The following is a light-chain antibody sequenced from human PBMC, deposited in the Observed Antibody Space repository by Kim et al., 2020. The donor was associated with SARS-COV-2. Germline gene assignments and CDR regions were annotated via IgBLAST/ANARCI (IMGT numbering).Light chain of an antibody. CDR2: HTS. CDR3: LLYYSGVWV. V-gene: IGLV7-46*01. Sequence: PGGTVTLTCDASTGAVTSGHYPYWFHQKPGQAPRTLIYHTSNKHSWTPGRFSGSLLGGKAALTLSGAQPEDEADYYCLLYYSGVWVFGGGTQLTVL. CDR1: TGAVTSGHY. J-gene: IGLJ2*01.